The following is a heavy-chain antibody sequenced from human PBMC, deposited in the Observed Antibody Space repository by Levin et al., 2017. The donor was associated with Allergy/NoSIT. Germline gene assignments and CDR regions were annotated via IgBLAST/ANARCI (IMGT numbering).Heavy chain of an antibody. V-gene: IGHV3-30*04. CDR3: AKDKQPYGDF. D-gene: IGHD4-17*01. Sequence: GESLKISCVASGFTFSSYTIHWVRQAPGKGLEWVAAVSSDGRNAYYADSVKGRFTTSRDNSKNTLYLQINSLRTEDTAVYYCAKDKQPYGDFWGQGTLVTVSS. CDR2: VSSDGRNA. CDR1: GFTFSSYT. J-gene: IGHJ4*02.